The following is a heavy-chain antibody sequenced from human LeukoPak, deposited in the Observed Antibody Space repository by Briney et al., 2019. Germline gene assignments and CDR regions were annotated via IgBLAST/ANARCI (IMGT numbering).Heavy chain of an antibody. V-gene: IGHV4-34*09. D-gene: IGHD2-15*01. CDR1: GGSFSGYY. Sequence: PSETLSLTCAVYGGSFSGYYWSWIRQPPGKGPEWIGEINHSGSTNYNPSLKSRVIISVDTSKNQFSLKLNSVTAADTAVYYCARSHHYCSGGSCYSPNWFDPWGQGTLVTVSS. J-gene: IGHJ5*02. CDR3: ARSHHYCSGGSCYSPNWFDP. CDR2: INHSGST.